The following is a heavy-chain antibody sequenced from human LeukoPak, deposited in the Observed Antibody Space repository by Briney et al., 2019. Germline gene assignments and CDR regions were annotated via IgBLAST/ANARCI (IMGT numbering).Heavy chain of an antibody. V-gene: IGHV3-23*01. CDR2: ISSSGGST. Sequence: GGSLRLSCAASGFTFSSYAMSWVRQAPGKGLEWVSAISSSGGSTYYADSVKGRFTISRDNSKNTLYLQMNSLRAEDTAVYYCAKLATIFGVSRWFDPWGQGTLVTVSS. J-gene: IGHJ5*02. D-gene: IGHD3-3*01. CDR3: AKLATIFGVSRWFDP. CDR1: GFTFSSYA.